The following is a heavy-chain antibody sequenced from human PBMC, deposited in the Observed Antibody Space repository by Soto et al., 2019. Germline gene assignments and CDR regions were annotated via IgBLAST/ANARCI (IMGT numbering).Heavy chain of an antibody. CDR2: ISYDGSNK. J-gene: IGHJ4*02. V-gene: IGHV3-30*18. D-gene: IGHD1-26*01. CDR3: AKDEAGAIDY. Sequence: QVQLVESGGGVVQPGRSLRLSCAASGFTFSSYGMHWVRQAPGKGLEWVAVISYDGSNKYYADSVKGRFTISRDNSKNTLYLQMNSLRAEDTAVYYCAKDEAGAIDYWGQGTLVTVSS. CDR1: GFTFSSYG.